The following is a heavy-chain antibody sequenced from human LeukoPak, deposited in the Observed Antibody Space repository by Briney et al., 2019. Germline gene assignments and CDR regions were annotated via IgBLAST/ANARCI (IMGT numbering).Heavy chain of an antibody. J-gene: IGHJ4*02. V-gene: IGHV3-74*01. Sequence: PGGSLRLSCAASGFTFSSYWMYWVRQAPGKGLVWVSRINSDGSSTSHADSVKGRFTISRDNAKNTLYLQMNSLRAEDTAVYYCAREGGYSHAFDCWGQGTLVTVSS. CDR1: GFTFSSYW. CDR3: AREGGYSHAFDC. D-gene: IGHD3-22*01. CDR2: INSDGSST.